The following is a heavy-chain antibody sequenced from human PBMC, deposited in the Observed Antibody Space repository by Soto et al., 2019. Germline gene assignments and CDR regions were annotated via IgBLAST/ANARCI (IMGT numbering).Heavy chain of an antibody. CDR1: GGSISSGGYY. Sequence: TLSLTCTVSGGSISSGGYYWSWIRQHPGKGLEWIGYIYYSGSTYYNPSLKSRVTISVDTSKNQFSLKLSSVTAADTAGYYCARSMVRGVILAFDIWGQGTMVTVSS. J-gene: IGHJ3*02. V-gene: IGHV4-31*03. CDR2: IYYSGST. D-gene: IGHD3-10*01. CDR3: ARSMVRGVILAFDI.